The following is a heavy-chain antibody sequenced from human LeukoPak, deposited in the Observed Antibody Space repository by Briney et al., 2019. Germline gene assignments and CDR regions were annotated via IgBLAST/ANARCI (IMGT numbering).Heavy chain of an antibody. J-gene: IGHJ4*02. CDR2: INNDGSSA. D-gene: IGHD3-10*02. CDR3: VRGAVPLNYYFDY. V-gene: IGHV3-74*01. Sequence: HPGGSLRLSCAASGFTFSSYWMHWVRQTPGKGLIYISRINNDGSSANYADSVRGRFTISRDNARNTLSLQMNSLRADDTAVYYCVRGAVPLNYYFDYWGQGALVTVSS. CDR1: GFTFSSYW.